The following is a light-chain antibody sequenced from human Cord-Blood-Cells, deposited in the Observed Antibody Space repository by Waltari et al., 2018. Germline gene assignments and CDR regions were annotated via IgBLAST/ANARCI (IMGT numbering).Light chain of an antibody. Sequence: QSALTQPASVSGSPGQSITISCTGTSSDVGGYNYVSWYQQHPGKAPKLMIYDVSNRPSCVSNRFSGSKSANTASLTISGLQAEDEADYYCSSYTSSSTLVFGGGTKLTVL. CDR2: DVS. CDR3: SSYTSSSTLV. J-gene: IGLJ2*01. CDR1: SSDVGGYNY. V-gene: IGLV2-14*01.